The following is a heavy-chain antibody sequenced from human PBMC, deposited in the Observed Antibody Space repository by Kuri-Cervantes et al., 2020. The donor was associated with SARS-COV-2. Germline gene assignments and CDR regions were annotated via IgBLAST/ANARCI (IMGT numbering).Heavy chain of an antibody. CDR2: IYSESDAAQYAAPDGGTT. CDR1: GFTFSIYA. CDR3: ATGPLDY. J-gene: IGHJ4*01. V-gene: IGHV3-15*01. Sequence: LSLTCAASGFTFSIYAMSWVRQAPGKGLEWVGRIYSESDAAQYAAPDGGTTDYAAPMKDRFIISRDDSKNTLFLQMNFLQTEDTAVYYCATGPLDYWGHGTLVTVSS.